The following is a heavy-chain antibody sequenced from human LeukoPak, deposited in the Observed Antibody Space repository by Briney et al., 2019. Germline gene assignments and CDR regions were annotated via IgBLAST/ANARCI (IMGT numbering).Heavy chain of an antibody. J-gene: IGHJ4*02. CDR1: GYTFTGYY. CDR3: ASNHYDILTGYYPRYDY. D-gene: IGHD3-9*01. Sequence: ASVKVSCKASGYTFTGYYMHWVRQAPGQGLEWMGWTNPNSGGTNYAQKFQGRVTMTRDTSISTAYMELSRLRSDDTAVYYCASNHYDILTGYYPRYDYWGQGSQVTVSS. CDR2: TNPNSGGT. V-gene: IGHV1-2*02.